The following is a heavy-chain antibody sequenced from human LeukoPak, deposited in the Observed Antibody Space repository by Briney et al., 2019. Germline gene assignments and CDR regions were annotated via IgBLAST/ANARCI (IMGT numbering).Heavy chain of an antibody. CDR3: ARIEYSSSSGAFDI. J-gene: IGHJ3*02. CDR2: IIPIFGTA. V-gene: IGHV1-69*05. CDR1: GGTFSSYA. D-gene: IGHD6-6*01. Sequence: ASVKVSCKASGGTFSSYAISWVRQAPGQGLEWMGRIIPIFGTANYAQKFQGRVTITTDESTSTAYMELSSLRSEDTAVYYCARIEYSSSSGAFDIWGQGTMVTVSS.